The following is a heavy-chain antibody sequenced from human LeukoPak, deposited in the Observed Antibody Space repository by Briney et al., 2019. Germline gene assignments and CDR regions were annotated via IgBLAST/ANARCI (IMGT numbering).Heavy chain of an antibody. D-gene: IGHD3-3*01. Sequence: PGGSLRLSCAASGFTFSSYWMSWVRQAPGKGLEWVANIKQDGSEKYYVDSVKGRFTISRDNAKNSLYLQMNSLRAEDTAVYYCARDIKDFWSGTLGLFDYWGQGTLVTVSS. J-gene: IGHJ4*02. V-gene: IGHV3-7*01. CDR3: ARDIKDFWSGTLGLFDY. CDR2: IKQDGSEK. CDR1: GFTFSSYW.